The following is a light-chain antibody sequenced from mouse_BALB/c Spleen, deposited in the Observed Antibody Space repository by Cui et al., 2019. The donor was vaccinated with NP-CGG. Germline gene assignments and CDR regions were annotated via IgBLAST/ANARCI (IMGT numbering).Light chain of an antibody. CDR1: IGAVTTSNY. V-gene: IGLV1*01. CDR2: GTN. CDR3: ALWYSNHWV. J-gene: IGLJ1*01. Sequence: QAVVTQGSAITTSPGETVTLTCRSSIGAVTTSNYANWVQEKPDHLFTGLIGGTNNRVPGVPARFSGSLIGDKAALTITGAQTEDEAIYFCALWYSNHWVFGGGTKLTVL.